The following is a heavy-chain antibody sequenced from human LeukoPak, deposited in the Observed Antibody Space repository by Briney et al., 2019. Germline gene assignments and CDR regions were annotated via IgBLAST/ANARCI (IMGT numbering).Heavy chain of an antibody. CDR2: INHSGST. D-gene: IGHD3-10*01. Sequence: SEILSLTCAVYGGSLSGYYWSWIRQPPGKGLEWIGEINHSGSTNYNPSLKSRVTISVDTSKNQFSLKLSSVTAADTAVYYCARVGADGSGFLFDYWGQGTLVTVSS. J-gene: IGHJ4*02. CDR3: ARVGADGSGFLFDY. CDR1: GGSLSGYY. V-gene: IGHV4-34*01.